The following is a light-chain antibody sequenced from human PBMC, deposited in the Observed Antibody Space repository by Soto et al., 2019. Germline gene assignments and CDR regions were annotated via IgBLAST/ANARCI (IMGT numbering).Light chain of an antibody. CDR1: QSVSSSY. CDR2: SAS. V-gene: IGKV3-20*01. Sequence: EIVLTQSPGTLSLSPGDRATLSCRATQSVSSSYLAWYQQKPGQAPRLLIYSASSRATGIPDRFSGSGSGTDFTLTVSRLEPEDFAVYYCQVFGSSPPTFGQGTRLDIK. J-gene: IGKJ5*01. CDR3: QVFGSSPPT.